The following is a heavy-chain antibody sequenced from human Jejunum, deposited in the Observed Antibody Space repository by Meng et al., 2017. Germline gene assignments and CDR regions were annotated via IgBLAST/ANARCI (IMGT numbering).Heavy chain of an antibody. V-gene: IGHV3-74*01. J-gene: IGHJ6*02. CDR3: GRHCSGGSCGPYNGMDV. Sequence: GGSLRLSCVASGFTFNNYWMHWVRHAPGKGLVWVSRTNTDGSSPNYADSVKGRFTISRDNAKNTLYLQMNSLRAEDTAVYYCGRHCSGGSCGPYNGMDVWGQGTTVTVSS. CDR1: GFTFNNYW. CDR2: TNTDGSSP. D-gene: IGHD2-15*01.